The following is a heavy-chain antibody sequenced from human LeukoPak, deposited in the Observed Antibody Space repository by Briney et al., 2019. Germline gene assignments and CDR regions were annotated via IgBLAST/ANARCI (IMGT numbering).Heavy chain of an antibody. D-gene: IGHD3-3*01. J-gene: IGHJ4*02. CDR1: GGSISSGGYY. CDR2: IYYSGST. Sequence: SETLSLTCTVSGGSISSGGYYWSWIRQHPGKGLVWIGYIYYSGSTYYNPSLKSRVTISVDTSKNQFSLKLSSVTAADTAVYYCARVSSSPETASGMVLRFLEWLPHTFDYWGQGTLVTVSS. CDR3: ARVSSSPETASGMVLRFLEWLPHTFDY. V-gene: IGHV4-31*03.